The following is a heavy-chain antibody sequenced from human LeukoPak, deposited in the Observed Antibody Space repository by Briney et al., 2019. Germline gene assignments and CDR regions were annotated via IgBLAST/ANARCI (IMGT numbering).Heavy chain of an antibody. CDR1: GFTFREYG. V-gene: IGHV3-7*01. CDR2: IAQDGSEN. D-gene: IGHD2-2*03. CDR3: VRANGYCGSTNCYYYYMDV. Sequence: GGSLRLSCAASGFTFREYGMSWVRQAPGKGLEWVANIAQDGSENDYVDSVKGRFIIFRDNAKNSLYLQMDSLRAEDTAVYYCVRANGYCGSTNCYYYYMDVWGKGTTVTISS. J-gene: IGHJ6*03.